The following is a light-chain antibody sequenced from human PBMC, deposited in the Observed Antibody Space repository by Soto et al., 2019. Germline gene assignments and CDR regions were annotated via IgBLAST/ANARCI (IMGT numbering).Light chain of an antibody. V-gene: IGKV1-13*02. CDR2: DAS. J-gene: IGKJ4*01. CDR1: QGISSA. Sequence: AIQLTQSPSSLSASVGDRVTITCRASQGISSALAWYQQKPGKAPKLLIYDASSLERGVPSRFSGSGSGTDFTLTISSLQPEEFATYYCQQFNSYPLTFGGGTKVEIK. CDR3: QQFNSYPLT.